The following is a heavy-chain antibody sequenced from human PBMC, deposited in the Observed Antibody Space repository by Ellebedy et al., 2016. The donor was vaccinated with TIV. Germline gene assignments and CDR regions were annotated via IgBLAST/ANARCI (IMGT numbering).Heavy chain of an antibody. D-gene: IGHD3-22*01. CDR1: GDSLISSTYF. J-gene: IGHJ4*02. CDR2: IYYSGSA. Sequence: MPSETLSLTCTVSGDSLISSTYFWGWIRQPPGKGLEWIGSIYYSGSAYYHPSLTSRVSMSVDTSRNDLSLTLDSVTAADTAVYYCARQVVAVTEFDHWGQGMLVTVSS. CDR3: ARQVVAVTEFDH. V-gene: IGHV4-39*07.